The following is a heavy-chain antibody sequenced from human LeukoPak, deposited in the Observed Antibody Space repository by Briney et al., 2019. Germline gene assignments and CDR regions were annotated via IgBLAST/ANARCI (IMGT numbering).Heavy chain of an antibody. V-gene: IGHV4-34*01. J-gene: IGHJ4*02. Sequence: SETLSLTCAVYGGSFSGYYWSWIRQPPGKGLEWIGEINHSGSTNYNPSLKSRVTMSVDTSKNQFSLNLDSVTAADTAVYYCARDSGYWLHWGQGTLVTVSS. CDR1: GGSFSGYY. CDR3: ARDSGYWLH. CDR2: INHSGST. D-gene: IGHD3-22*01.